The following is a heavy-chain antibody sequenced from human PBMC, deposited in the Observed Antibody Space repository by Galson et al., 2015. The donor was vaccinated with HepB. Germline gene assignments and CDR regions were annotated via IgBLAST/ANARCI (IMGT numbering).Heavy chain of an antibody. V-gene: IGHV3-23*01. CDR2: ISSGGVTT. J-gene: IGHJ4*02. CDR1: GFTFSSYA. Sequence: SLRLSCAASGFTFSSYAMSWVRQAPGKGLEWVSGISSGGVTTYYADSVKGRFTISRDNSKNTLYLQMNSLRAEDTAVYYCAKKPWGRFGEVYYFDFWGQGTLVTVSS. D-gene: IGHD3-10*01. CDR3: AKKPWGRFGEVYYFDF.